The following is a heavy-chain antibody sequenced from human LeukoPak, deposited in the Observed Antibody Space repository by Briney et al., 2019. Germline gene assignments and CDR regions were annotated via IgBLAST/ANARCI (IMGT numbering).Heavy chain of an antibody. CDR2: TYYSGST. D-gene: IGHD5-12*01. CDR3: ARDRGLVALDY. V-gene: IGHV4-59*01. J-gene: IGHJ4*02. CDR1: GGSISSYY. Sequence: SETLSLTCTVSGGSISSYYWSWIRQPPGKGLEWIGYTYYSGSTNYNPSLKSRVTISVDTSKNQFSLKLSSVTAADTAVYYCARDRGLVALDYWGQGTLVTVSS.